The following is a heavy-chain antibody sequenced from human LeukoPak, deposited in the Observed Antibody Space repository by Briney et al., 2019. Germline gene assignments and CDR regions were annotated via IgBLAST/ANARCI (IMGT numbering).Heavy chain of an antibody. D-gene: IGHD2-2*02. J-gene: IGHJ6*02. CDR3: ARGNIVVVPAAITRRVYYGMDV. CDR2: INHSGST. V-gene: IGHV4-34*01. CDR1: GGSFSGYY. Sequence: SVTLSLTCAVYGGSFSGYYWSWIRQPPGKGLEWIGEINHSGSTNYNPSLKSRVTISVDTSKNQFSLKLSSVTAADTAVYYCARGNIVVVPAAITRRVYYGMDVWGQGTTVTVSS.